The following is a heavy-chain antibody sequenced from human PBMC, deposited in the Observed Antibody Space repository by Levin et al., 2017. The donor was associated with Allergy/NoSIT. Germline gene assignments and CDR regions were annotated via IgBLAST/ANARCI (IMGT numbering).Heavy chain of an antibody. CDR2: ISSSGSTI. D-gene: IGHD1-7*01. J-gene: IGHJ6*02. CDR1: GFTFSSYE. CDR3: ARGPQYNWNFDYYGMDV. Sequence: SGGSLRLSCAASGFTFSSYEMNWVRQAPGKGLEWVSYISSSGSTIYYADSVKGRFTISRDNAKNSLYLQMNSLRAEDTAVYYCARGPQYNWNFDYYGMDVWGQGTTVTVSS. V-gene: IGHV3-48*03.